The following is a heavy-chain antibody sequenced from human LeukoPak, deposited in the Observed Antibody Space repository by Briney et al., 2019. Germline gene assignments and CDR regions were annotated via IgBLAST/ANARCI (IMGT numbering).Heavy chain of an antibody. CDR3: ARDSRYGSGSYVDY. J-gene: IGHJ4*02. CDR2: VRYDSSNK. CDR1: GFTFSGYG. Sequence: PGGSLGLSCAASGFTFSGYGMHWVRQAPGKGLEWVAFVRYDSSNKYYADSVKGRFTISRDNAKNSLYLQMNSLRAEDTAVYYCARDSRYGSGSYVDYWGQGTLVTVSS. D-gene: IGHD3-10*01. V-gene: IGHV3-30*02.